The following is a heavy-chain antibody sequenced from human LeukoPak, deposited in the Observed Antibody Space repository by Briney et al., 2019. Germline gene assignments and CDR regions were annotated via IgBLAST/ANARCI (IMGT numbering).Heavy chain of an antibody. V-gene: IGHV1-69*01. CDR1: GGTFSSYA. Sequence: GAPVKVSCKASGGTFSSYAISWVRQAPGQGLEWMGGIIPIFGTANYAQKFQGRVTITADESTSTAYMELSSLRSEDTAVYYCARDDQRGGAYDYWGQGTLVTVSS. D-gene: IGHD3-10*01. CDR3: ARDDQRGGAYDY. J-gene: IGHJ4*02. CDR2: IIPIFGTA.